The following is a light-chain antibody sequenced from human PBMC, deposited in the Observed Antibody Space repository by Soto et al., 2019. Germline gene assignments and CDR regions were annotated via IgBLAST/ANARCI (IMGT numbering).Light chain of an antibody. CDR1: QSVSSN. CDR3: QQYTNWPPWT. CDR2: GAS. Sequence: EIVMTQSPATLSVSPGERATLSYRASQSVSSNLAWYQQKPGQAPRLLIYGASTRAAGIPARFSGSGSGKAFTLTISSLQSEDFAVYYCQQYTNWPPWTFGQGTKVEIK. V-gene: IGKV3-15*01. J-gene: IGKJ1*01.